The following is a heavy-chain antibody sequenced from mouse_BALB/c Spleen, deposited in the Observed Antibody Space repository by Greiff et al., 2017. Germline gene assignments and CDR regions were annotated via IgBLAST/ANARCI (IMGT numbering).Heavy chain of an antibody. V-gene: IGHV5-12-1*01. CDR3: ARHSPYYGNLYYFDY. CDR1: GFAFSSYD. J-gene: IGHJ2*01. D-gene: IGHD2-10*01. Sequence: EVMLVESGGGLVKPGGSLKLSCAASGFAFSSYDMSWVRQTPEKRLEWVAYISSGGGSTYYPDTVKGRFTISRDNAKNTLYLQMSSLKSEDTAMYYCARHSPYYGNLYYFDYWGQGTTLTVSS. CDR2: ISSGGGST.